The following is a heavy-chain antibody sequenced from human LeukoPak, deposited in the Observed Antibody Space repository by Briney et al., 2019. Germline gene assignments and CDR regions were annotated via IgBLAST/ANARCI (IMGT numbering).Heavy chain of an antibody. Sequence: ETLSLTCTVSGGSISSYYWSWIRQPPGKGLEWVSGISDSGDTTYYADSVKGRFTISRDNSKNTLYLQMNSLRAEDTAVYYCAKEPYSGSQLLDYWGQGTLVTVSS. V-gene: IGHV3-23*01. CDR1: GGSISSYY. J-gene: IGHJ4*02. CDR2: ISDSGDTT. D-gene: IGHD1-26*01. CDR3: AKEPYSGSQLLDY.